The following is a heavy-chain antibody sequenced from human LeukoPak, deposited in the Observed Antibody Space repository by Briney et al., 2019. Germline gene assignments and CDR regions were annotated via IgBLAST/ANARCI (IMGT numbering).Heavy chain of an antibody. CDR1: GYTFTSYA. D-gene: IGHD3-9*01. J-gene: IGHJ4*02. V-gene: IGHV1-3*01. CDR2: INAGNGNT. Sequence: ASVKVSCKASGYTFTSYAMHWVRQAPGQRLEWMGWINAGNGNTKYSQKFQGRVTITRDTSASTAYMELSSLRSEDTAVYYCTRSRLRYFDWLSLFDYWGQGTLVTVSS. CDR3: TRSRLRYFDWLSLFDY.